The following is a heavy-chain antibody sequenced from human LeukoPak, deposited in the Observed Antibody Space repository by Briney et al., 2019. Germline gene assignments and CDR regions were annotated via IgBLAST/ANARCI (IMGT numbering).Heavy chain of an antibody. D-gene: IGHD5-24*01. CDR1: GGPFSGYY. Sequence: SETLSLTCAVYGGPFSGYYWSWIRQPPGKGLEWIGEINHSGSTNYNPSLKSRVTISVDTSKNQFSLKLSSVTAADTAVYYCARSATIRGYFDYWGQGTLVTVSS. CDR2: INHSGST. V-gene: IGHV4-34*01. J-gene: IGHJ4*02. CDR3: ARSATIRGYFDY.